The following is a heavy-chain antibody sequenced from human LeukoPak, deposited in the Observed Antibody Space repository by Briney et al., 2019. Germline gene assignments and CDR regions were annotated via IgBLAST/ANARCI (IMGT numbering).Heavy chain of an antibody. CDR2: INPSGGST. CDR1: GYTFTSYY. V-gene: IGHV1-46*01. Sequence: ASVKVSCKASGYTFTSYYMHWVRQAPGQGLEWMGIINPSGGSTSYAQKFQGRVTMTRDTPTSTVYMELSSLRSEDTAVYYCARVRKRITMIVVTKAEGWFDPWGQGTLVTVSS. J-gene: IGHJ5*02. CDR3: ARVRKRITMIVVTKAEGWFDP. D-gene: IGHD3-22*01.